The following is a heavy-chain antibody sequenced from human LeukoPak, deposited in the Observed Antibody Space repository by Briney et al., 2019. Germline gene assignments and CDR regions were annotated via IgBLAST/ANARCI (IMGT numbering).Heavy chain of an antibody. CDR2: IYYSGST. Sequence: SETLSLTCTVSGGSISSYYWSWIRQPPGKGLEWIGYIYYSGSTNYNPSLKSRVTISVDTSKNQFSLRLSSVTAADTAVYYCARDSGSYYFDYWGQGTLVTVSS. CDR1: GGSISSYY. CDR3: ARDSGSYYFDY. D-gene: IGHD1-26*01. J-gene: IGHJ4*02. V-gene: IGHV4-59*01.